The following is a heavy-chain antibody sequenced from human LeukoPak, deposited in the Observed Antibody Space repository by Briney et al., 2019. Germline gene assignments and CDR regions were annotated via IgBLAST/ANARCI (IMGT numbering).Heavy chain of an antibody. CDR2: IYYSGST. CDR3: ARPRGGAHGDNWFDP. CDR1: GGSISSYC. V-gene: IGHV4-59*08. J-gene: IGHJ5*02. Sequence: SETLSLTCTVSGGSISSYCWSWIRQPPGKGLEWIGYIYYSGSTNYNPSLKSRVTISVDTSKNQFSLKLSSVTAADTAVYYCARPRGGAHGDNWFDPWGQGTLVTVSS. D-gene: IGHD3-16*01.